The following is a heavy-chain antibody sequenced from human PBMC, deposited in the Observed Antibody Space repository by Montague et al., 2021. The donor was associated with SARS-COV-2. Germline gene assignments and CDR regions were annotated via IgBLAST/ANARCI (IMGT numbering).Heavy chain of an antibody. CDR2: IRQDGSDK. CDR3: TRDRDYGDYLNWFNP. J-gene: IGHJ5*02. V-gene: IGHV3-7*01. CDR1: GFTIVSYW. Sequence: SLRLSCAASGFTIVSYWMSWVRQAPGKGLEWVANIRQDGSDKYYVDSVRGRFTISRDNAKNSLYLQMSSLRGEDTGVYYCTRDRDYGDYLNWFNPWGQGTLVTVSS. D-gene: IGHD4-17*01.